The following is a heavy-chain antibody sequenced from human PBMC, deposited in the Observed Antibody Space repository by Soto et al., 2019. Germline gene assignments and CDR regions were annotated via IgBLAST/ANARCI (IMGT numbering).Heavy chain of an antibody. D-gene: IGHD2-15*01. CDR3: AKDGIAWH. Sequence: PGGSLRLSCTASGFTFGDYTMHCVRQAPGKGLEWVSLITWDGINIEYADSVRGRFTISRDNSKNSLYLQMNGLRHEDTAFYYCAKDGIAWHWGQGTLVTVSS. J-gene: IGHJ4*02. CDR1: GFTFGDYT. CDR2: ITWDGINI. V-gene: IGHV3-43*01.